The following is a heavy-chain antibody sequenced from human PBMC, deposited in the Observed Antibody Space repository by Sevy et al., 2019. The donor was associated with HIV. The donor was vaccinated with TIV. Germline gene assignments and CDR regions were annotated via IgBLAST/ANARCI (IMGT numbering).Heavy chain of an antibody. CDR1: GGSFSSSSYY. V-gene: IGHV4-61*02. Sequence: SETLSLTCTVSGGSFSSSSYYWNWIRQPAGRGLEWIGRIYTSGSTNYNPSLKSRVTMSVDTSKNQFSLKLSSVTAADTAVYYCAGRIAVAAFDYWGQGNLVTLSS. CDR2: IYTSGST. J-gene: IGHJ4*02. CDR3: AGRIAVAAFDY. D-gene: IGHD6-19*01.